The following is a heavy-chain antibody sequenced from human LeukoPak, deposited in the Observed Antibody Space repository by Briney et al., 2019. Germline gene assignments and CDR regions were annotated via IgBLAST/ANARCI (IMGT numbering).Heavy chain of an antibody. Sequence: GESLKISCQGSGYRFNTYWIAWVRQMHGKGLEWMGIIYPGDSDPRYRPSVQGKVTMSADKSISTAYLQWNSLKVSDTAMYDCARVHDSSGYYWYFDLWGRGTLVTVSS. CDR2: IYPGDSDP. CDR3: ARVHDSSGYYWYFDL. CDR1: GYRFNTYW. J-gene: IGHJ2*01. V-gene: IGHV5-51*01. D-gene: IGHD3-22*01.